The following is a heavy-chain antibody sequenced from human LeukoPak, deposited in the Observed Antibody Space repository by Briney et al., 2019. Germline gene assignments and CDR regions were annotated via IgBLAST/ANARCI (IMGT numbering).Heavy chain of an antibody. CDR2: IYPDDSDT. CDR3: ATPYPREYCSSTTCYFNY. V-gene: IGHV5-51*01. Sequence: GESLKISCKGSGYTFATYWIGWVRQMPGKGLEWMGIIYPDDSDTRYSPSFQGQATISADKSISTAYLQWSSLKASDTAMYYCATPYPREYCSSTTCYFNYWGQGTLVTVSS. CDR1: GYTFATYW. J-gene: IGHJ4*02. D-gene: IGHD2-2*01.